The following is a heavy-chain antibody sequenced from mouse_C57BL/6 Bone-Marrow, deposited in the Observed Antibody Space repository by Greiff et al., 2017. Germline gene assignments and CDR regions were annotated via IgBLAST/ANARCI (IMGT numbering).Heavy chain of an antibody. D-gene: IGHD2-2*01. CDR1: GYTFTNYW. Sequence: QVQLQQSGAELVRPGTSVKMSCKASGYTFTNYWIGWAKQRPGHGLEWIGDIYPGDGYTNYNEKFKGKATLTADKSSSTAYMQFSSLTSEDAAFYDSARTRLRRGNFDYRGQGTTLTVAS. J-gene: IGHJ2*01. V-gene: IGHV1-63*01. CDR3: ARTRLRRGNFDY. CDR2: IYPGDGYT.